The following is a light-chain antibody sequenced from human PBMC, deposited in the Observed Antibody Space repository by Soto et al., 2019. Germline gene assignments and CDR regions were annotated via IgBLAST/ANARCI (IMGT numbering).Light chain of an antibody. CDR3: QQYNDNCK. CDR2: KAS. J-gene: IGKJ1*01. CDR1: QSISSW. V-gene: IGKV1-5*03. Sequence: DIQMTQSPSTLSASVGDRVTITCRASQSISSWLAWYQQKPGTAPKLLIYKASTLQSGVPSRFSGSGSGTEFTLTISSLQPYDSATYYCQQYNDNCKFGQ.